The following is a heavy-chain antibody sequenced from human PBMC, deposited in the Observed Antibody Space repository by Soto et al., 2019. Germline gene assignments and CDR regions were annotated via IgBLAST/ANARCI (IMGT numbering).Heavy chain of an antibody. CDR1: GASITRGGYY. J-gene: IGHJ6*02. CDR3: VRDTPRIRGMEV. Sequence: SETLSLTCTVSGASITRGGYYWTWVRQHPGRGLEWLGNTYYTGNTNYNPSLKSRLAISVDTSKNQFSLRLSSVTAADTALYYCVRDTPRIRGMEVWGPGTTAPVSS. D-gene: IGHD2-15*01. V-gene: IGHV4-31*03. CDR2: TYYTGNT.